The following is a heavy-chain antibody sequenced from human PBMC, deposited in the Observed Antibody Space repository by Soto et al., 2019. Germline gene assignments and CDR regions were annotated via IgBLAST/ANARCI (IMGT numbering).Heavy chain of an antibody. Sequence: QVQLVQSGTEVKKRGASVKVSCKASGYTFTSYGISWVRQAPGQGLEWMGWISASIGNTNNAQKLQGRLTLTTDTSTSTAYMELRSLTSDETAVYYCARANPLDSSGYPFDYWGQGTLVTVSS. CDR1: GYTFTSYG. V-gene: IGHV1-18*01. J-gene: IGHJ4*02. CDR3: ARANPLDSSGYPFDY. CDR2: ISASIGNT. D-gene: IGHD3-22*01.